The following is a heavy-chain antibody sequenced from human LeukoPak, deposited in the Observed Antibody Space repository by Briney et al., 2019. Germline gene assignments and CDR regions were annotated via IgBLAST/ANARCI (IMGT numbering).Heavy chain of an antibody. Sequence: ASVKVSCKVSGYTLTELSMHWVRQAPGKGLEWMGGFDPEDGETIYAQKFQGRVTMTEDTSTDTAYMELSSLRSEDTAVYYCATVVSGTGSGSFDYWGQGTLVTVSS. CDR3: ATVVSGTGSGSFDY. J-gene: IGHJ4*02. V-gene: IGHV1-24*01. CDR2: FDPEDGET. D-gene: IGHD3-3*01. CDR1: GYTLTELS.